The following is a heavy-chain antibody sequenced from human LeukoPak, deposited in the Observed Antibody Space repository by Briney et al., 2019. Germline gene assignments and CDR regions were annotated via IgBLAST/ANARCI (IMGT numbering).Heavy chain of an antibody. CDR1: GGTFSSYA. Sequence: SVKVSCKASGGTFSSYAISWVRQAPGQGLEWMGGIIPIFGTANYAQKFQGRVTITADKSTSTAYMELSSLRSEDTAVYYCFVGSTQYCSSASCRRGSIDYWGQGTLVTVSS. D-gene: IGHD2-2*01. CDR3: FVGSTQYCSSASCRRGSIDY. J-gene: IGHJ4*02. CDR2: IIPIFGTA. V-gene: IGHV1-69*06.